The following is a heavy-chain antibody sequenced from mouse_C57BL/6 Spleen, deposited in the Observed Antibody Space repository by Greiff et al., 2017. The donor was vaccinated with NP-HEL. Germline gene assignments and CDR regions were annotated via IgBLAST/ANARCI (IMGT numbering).Heavy chain of an antibody. CDR1: GYTFTSYW. Sequence: QVQLQQPGAELVKPGASVKLSCKASGYTFTSYWMQWVKQRPGQGLEWIGEIDPSDSYTNYNQKFKGKATLTVDTSSSTAYMQLSSLTSEDSAGYYCASGYDYAAWFAYWGQGTLVTVSA. V-gene: IGHV1-50*01. CDR3: ASGYDYAAWFAY. D-gene: IGHD2-4*01. J-gene: IGHJ3*01. CDR2: IDPSDSYT.